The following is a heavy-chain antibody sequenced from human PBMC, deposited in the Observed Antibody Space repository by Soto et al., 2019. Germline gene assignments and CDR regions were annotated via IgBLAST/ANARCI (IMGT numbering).Heavy chain of an antibody. Sequence: QVQLQESGPGLVKPSGTLSLTCAVSGSSISSSNWWSWVRQPPGEGLEWIGEIHHDGSTNYNPSLKSRVTISVDKSKTPFSLKLSSVTAADTAVYYCARKPYGVPFDYWGQGPLVTVSS. V-gene: IGHV4-4*02. CDR1: GSSISSSNW. D-gene: IGHD4-17*01. CDR2: IHHDGST. J-gene: IGHJ4*02. CDR3: ARKPYGVPFDY.